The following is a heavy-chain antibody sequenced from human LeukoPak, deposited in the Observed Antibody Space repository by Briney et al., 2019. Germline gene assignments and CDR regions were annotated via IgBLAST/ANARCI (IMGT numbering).Heavy chain of an antibody. D-gene: IGHD3-3*01. CDR3: ARGEMDDFWSGYYFDY. CDR2: MNPNSGNT. Sequence: ASVKVSCKASGYTFTSYDINWVRQATGQGLEWMGWMNPNSGNTGYAQKFQGRVTITRNTSISTTYMELSSLRSEDTAVYYCARGEMDDFWSGYYFDYWGQGTLVTVSS. V-gene: IGHV1-8*03. CDR1: GYTFTSYD. J-gene: IGHJ4*02.